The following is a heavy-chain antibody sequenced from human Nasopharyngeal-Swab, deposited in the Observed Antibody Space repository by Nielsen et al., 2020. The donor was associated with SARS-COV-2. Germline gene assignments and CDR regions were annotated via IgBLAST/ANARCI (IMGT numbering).Heavy chain of an antibody. J-gene: IGHJ6*02. Sequence: GGSLRLSCAASGFTFSSYWMSWVRQAPGKGLEWVSYISSSSSTIYYADSVKGRFTISRDNAKNSLYLQMNSLRAEDTAVYYCARENCGGDCYSPGYYYYGMDVWGQGTTVTVSS. CDR1: GFTFSSYW. CDR3: ARENCGGDCYSPGYYYYGMDV. V-gene: IGHV3-48*04. D-gene: IGHD2-21*01. CDR2: ISSSSSTI.